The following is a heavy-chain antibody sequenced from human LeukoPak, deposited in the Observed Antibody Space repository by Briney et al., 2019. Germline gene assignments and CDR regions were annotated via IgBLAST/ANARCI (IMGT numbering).Heavy chain of an antibody. CDR3: ARQADTAMITGGFYFDY. J-gene: IGHJ4*02. CDR1: GGSISSYY. V-gene: IGHV4-59*08. D-gene: IGHD5-18*01. Sequence: PSETLSLTCTVSGGSISSYYRSWIRQPPGKGLEWIGYIYYSGSTNYNPSLRSRVTISVDTSENQFSLRLSSVTAADTAVYYCARQADTAMITGGFYFDYWGQGTLVTVST. CDR2: IYYSGST.